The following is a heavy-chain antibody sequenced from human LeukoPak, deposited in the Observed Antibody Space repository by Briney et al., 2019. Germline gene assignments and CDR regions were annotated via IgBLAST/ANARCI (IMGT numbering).Heavy chain of an antibody. Sequence: PSETLSLTCTVSGCSISSGGYYWSWIRQHPGKGLEWIGYIYYSGSTYYNPSLKSRVTISVDTSKNQFSLRLSSVTAADTAVYYCARVKMVRGVPFDYWGQGTLVTVSS. V-gene: IGHV4-31*03. CDR1: GCSISSGGYY. D-gene: IGHD3-10*01. J-gene: IGHJ4*02. CDR2: IYYSGST. CDR3: ARVKMVRGVPFDY.